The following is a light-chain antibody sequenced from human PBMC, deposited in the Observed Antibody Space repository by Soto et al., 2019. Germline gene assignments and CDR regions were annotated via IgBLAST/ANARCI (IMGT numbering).Light chain of an antibody. CDR3: QQYGHSPLT. J-gene: IGKJ4*01. CDR1: QTIKSRS. CDR2: GTS. V-gene: IGKV3-20*01. Sequence: EIVLTQSPGTLFLSPGERATLSCMASQTIKSRSLAWYQQKPGQAPRRLIYGTSGRPPNIPDRFSASGSGTDFTLTISRLEPEDFAVYYCQQYGHSPLTFGGGTKVDI.